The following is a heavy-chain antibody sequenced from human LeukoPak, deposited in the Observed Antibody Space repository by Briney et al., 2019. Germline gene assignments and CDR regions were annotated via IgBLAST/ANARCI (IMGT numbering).Heavy chain of an antibody. CDR1: GDSITTNSYW. CDR3: ARRGILDLQIGNWFDP. Sequence: SETLSLTCSISGDSITTNSYWWGCIRQSPGKGLEWIRSIYSSGNSYYNPSLKTRATISPDTSKNQYSLRLTSVTAADTAIYYCARRGILDLQIGNWFDPWGQGILVIVSS. V-gene: IGHV4-39*01. D-gene: IGHD3-3*01. J-gene: IGHJ5*02. CDR2: IYSSGNS.